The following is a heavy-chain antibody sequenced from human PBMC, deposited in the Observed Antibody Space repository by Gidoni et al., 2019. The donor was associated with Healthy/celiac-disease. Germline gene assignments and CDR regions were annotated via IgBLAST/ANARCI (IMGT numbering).Heavy chain of an antibody. J-gene: IGHJ4*02. D-gene: IGHD3-22*01. V-gene: IGHV4-39*01. CDR3: ARHRGQFDDSSGVDY. CDR1: GGSISSSSYY. Sequence: QLQLQESGPGLVKPSEPLSLTCTVSGGSISSSSYYWGWIRQPPGKGLEWIGSIYYSGSTYYNPSLKRRVTISVDTAKNQFSLKLSSVTAADTAVYYCARHRGQFDDSSGVDYWGQGTLVTVSS. CDR2: IYYSGST.